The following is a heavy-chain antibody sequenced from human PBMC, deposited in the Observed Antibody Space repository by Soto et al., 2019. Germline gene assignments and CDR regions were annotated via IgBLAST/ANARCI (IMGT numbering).Heavy chain of an antibody. CDR1: GCTFSSYS. CDR2: ISSSSSTI. V-gene: IGHV3-48*01. Sequence: GGSLRLSCAASGCTFSSYSMNWVRQAPGKGLEWVSYISSSSSTIYYADSVKGRFTVSRDNAKNSLYLQMNSLRAEDTAVYYCAREGHYCSSTSCYPYYFDYWGQGTLVTASS. D-gene: IGHD2-2*01. CDR3: AREGHYCSSTSCYPYYFDY. J-gene: IGHJ4*02.